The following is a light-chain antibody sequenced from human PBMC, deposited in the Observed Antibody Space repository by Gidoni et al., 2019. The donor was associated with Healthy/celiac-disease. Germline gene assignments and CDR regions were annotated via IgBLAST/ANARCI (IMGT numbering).Light chain of an antibody. V-gene: IGKV3-20*01. CDR3: KQYGRSPRT. CDR1: QSVSSSY. CDR2: GAS. Sequence: IVLTQSPGTLSLSPGERATLSCRASQSVSSSYLAWYQQKPGQAPRLLIYGASSRATGIPDRFSGSGSGTDFTLTISRLEPEDFAVYYCKQYGRSPRTFGPGTKVDIK. J-gene: IGKJ3*01.